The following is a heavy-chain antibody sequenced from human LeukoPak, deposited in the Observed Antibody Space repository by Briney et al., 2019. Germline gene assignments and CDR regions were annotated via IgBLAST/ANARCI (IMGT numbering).Heavy chain of an antibody. D-gene: IGHD3-3*01. CDR2: ISSSSSYI. CDR1: GFTFSSYS. CDR3: GRVVMYDFWGAYLN. Sequence: GGSLRLSCAASGFTFSSYSMNWVRQAPGKGLEWVSSISSSSSYIYYADSVKGRFTISRDNAKNSLYLQMNSLRAEDTAVYYCGRVVMYDFWGAYLNRGQGNPVNVSP. V-gene: IGHV3-21*01. J-gene: IGHJ4*02.